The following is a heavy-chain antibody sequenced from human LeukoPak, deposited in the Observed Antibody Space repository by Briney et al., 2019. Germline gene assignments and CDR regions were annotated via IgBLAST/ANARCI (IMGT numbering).Heavy chain of an antibody. CDR3: ARMKQLVLGYFDY. Sequence: PGGSLRLSCAASGFTVSSNYMSWVRQAPGKGLEWVSVIYSGGSTYYADSVKGRFTISRDNSKNTLYLQMNSLRAEDTAVYYCARMKQLVLGYFDYWGQGTLVTVSS. J-gene: IGHJ4*02. CDR1: GFTVSSNY. D-gene: IGHD6-13*01. CDR2: IYSGGST. V-gene: IGHV3-66*01.